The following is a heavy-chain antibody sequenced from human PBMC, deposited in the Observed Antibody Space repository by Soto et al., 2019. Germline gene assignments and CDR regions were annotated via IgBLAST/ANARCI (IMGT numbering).Heavy chain of an antibody. J-gene: IGHJ4*02. D-gene: IGHD2-15*01. CDR1: GYSFTSYW. Sequence: PGESLKISCKGSGYSFTSYWIGWVRQMPGKGLEWMGIIYPGDSDTRYSPSFQGQVTISADKSISTAYLQWSSLKASDTAMYYCATRVCSGGSCYSYYFDYWGQGTLVTVSS. CDR2: IYPGDSDT. CDR3: ATRVCSGGSCYSYYFDY. V-gene: IGHV5-51*01.